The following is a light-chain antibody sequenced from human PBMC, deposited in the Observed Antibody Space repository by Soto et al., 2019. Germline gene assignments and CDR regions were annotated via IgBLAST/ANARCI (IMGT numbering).Light chain of an antibody. Sequence: TVMTQSPATLSVSPGERATLSCRASQSFSANLAWYQQKPGQAPRLLIYDASARATGIPARFSGSGSGTEFTLTISSLQSEDFAVYYCQQYNNWPLTFGGGTKVEIK. CDR2: DAS. CDR1: QSFSAN. J-gene: IGKJ4*01. CDR3: QQYNNWPLT. V-gene: IGKV3-15*01.